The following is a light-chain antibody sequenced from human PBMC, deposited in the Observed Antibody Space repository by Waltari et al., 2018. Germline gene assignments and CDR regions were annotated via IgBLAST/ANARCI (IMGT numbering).Light chain of an antibody. CDR2: EDS. CDR1: SRDVGSYEL. Sequence: QSAPTQPAPVSGSPGQAITISCTGTSRDVGSYELVSWYQQHPGKAPKFITYEDSKRPAVVFKRFSASKSGNTASLTISGLQSEDEAHYYCCSYGGSSPWVFVGGTKVIVL. J-gene: IGLJ3*02. V-gene: IGLV2-23*01. CDR3: CSYGGSSPWV.